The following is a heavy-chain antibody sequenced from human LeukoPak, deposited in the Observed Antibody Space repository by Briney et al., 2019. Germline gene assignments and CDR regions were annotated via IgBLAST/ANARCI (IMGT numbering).Heavy chain of an antibody. D-gene: IGHD2-8*01. V-gene: IGHV3-7*01. J-gene: IGHJ6*03. Sequence: GGSLRFSCAAPGFTFSGNGISGGGRAQGRGRGWVAKIRKEGGEKYYVHSVKGRFTISRDNAKNSVYLQMNSLRAEDTAMYYCARTSTYCTNGICREYYYYYMDVWGTGTTVTVSS. CDR2: IRKEGGEK. CDR1: GFTFSGNG. CDR3: ARTSTYCTNGICREYYYYYMDV.